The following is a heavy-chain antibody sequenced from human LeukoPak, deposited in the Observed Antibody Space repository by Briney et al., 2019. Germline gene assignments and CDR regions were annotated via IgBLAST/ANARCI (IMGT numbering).Heavy chain of an antibody. CDR2: INHSGSP. J-gene: IGHJ5*02. D-gene: IGHD3-10*01. CDR3: ARALMVRGVRDRWFDP. Sequence: SQTMSLTCAVYAGSSSGYYWSWIRQPHGRGREWIGAINHSGSPNYNTCLKSRVTISVDTSRNQFSLKLSSVTAADTAVYYCARALMVRGVRDRWFDPWGQGTLVTVSS. CDR1: AGSSSGYY. V-gene: IGHV4-34*01.